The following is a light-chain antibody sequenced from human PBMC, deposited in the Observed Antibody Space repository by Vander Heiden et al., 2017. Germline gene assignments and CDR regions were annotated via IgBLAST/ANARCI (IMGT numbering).Light chain of an antibody. CDR3: QQYDNTPRT. J-gene: IGKJ4*01. Sequence: DIFRSPSLDSLSLSLCETASITFTSRLSVLSTFNNKNYLDWYQQKPGQPPKLLIYGASTRESGVPDRFSGSGSGTDFTLTISSLQAEDVAAYYCQQYDNTPRTFGGGTKVEIK. V-gene: IGKV4-1*01. CDR1: LSVLSTFNNKNY. CDR2: GAS.